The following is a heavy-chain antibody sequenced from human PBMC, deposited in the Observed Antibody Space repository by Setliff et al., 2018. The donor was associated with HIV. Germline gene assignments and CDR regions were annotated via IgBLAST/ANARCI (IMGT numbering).Heavy chain of an antibody. Sequence: ASVKVSCKAPGYTFSSYNLHWVRQGPGQGLEWMGIITPSGGSRRYAQKFQGRLTMTRDMSTSTVHMDLSSLRPEDTAVYYCARDVDVYDILTGYHFDYWGQGTLVTVSS. CDR3: ARDVDVYDILTGYHFDY. D-gene: IGHD3-9*01. V-gene: IGHV1-46*01. CDR2: ITPSGGSR. CDR1: GYTFSSYN. J-gene: IGHJ4*02.